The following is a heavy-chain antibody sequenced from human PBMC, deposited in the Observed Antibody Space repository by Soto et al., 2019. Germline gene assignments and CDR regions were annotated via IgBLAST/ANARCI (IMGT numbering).Heavy chain of an antibody. CDR3: ARDAGDGYNFHYYYGMDV. CDR1: GGTFSSYA. V-gene: IGHV1-69*13. Sequence: GASVKVSCTASGGTFSSYAISWVRQAPGQGLEWMGGIIPIFGTANYTQKFQGRVTITADESTSTAYMELSSLRSEDTAVYYCARDAGDGYNFHYYYGMDVWGQGTTVTVS. D-gene: IGHD5-12*01. CDR2: IIPIFGTA. J-gene: IGHJ6*02.